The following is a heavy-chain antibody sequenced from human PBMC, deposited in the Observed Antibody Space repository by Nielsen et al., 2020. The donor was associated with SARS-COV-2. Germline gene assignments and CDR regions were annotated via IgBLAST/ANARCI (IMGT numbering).Heavy chain of an antibody. J-gene: IGHJ4*02. D-gene: IGHD2-15*01. Sequence: SETLSLTCTVSGGSISSSSYYWGWIRQPPGKGLEWIGSIYYSGSTYYNPSLKSRVTISVDTSKNQFSLKLSSVTAADTAVYYCARVHCSGGSCYFYYFDYWGQGTLVTVSS. CDR3: ARVHCSGGSCYFYYFDY. CDR1: GGSISSSSYY. V-gene: IGHV4-39*07. CDR2: IYYSGST.